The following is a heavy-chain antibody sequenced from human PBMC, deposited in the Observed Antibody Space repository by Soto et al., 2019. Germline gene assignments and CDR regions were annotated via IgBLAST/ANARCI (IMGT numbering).Heavy chain of an antibody. CDR3: ARDSFSSWLVPGFDY. Sequence: QVQLQESGPGLVKPSQTLSLTCTVSGGSISSGDYYWSWIRQPPGKGLEWIGYIYYSGSTYYNPSLKSRVTISVDTSKNQFSLKLSSVTAADTAVYYCARDSFSSWLVPGFDYWGQGTLVTVSS. CDR1: GGSISSGDYY. V-gene: IGHV4-30-4*01. J-gene: IGHJ4*02. D-gene: IGHD6-19*01. CDR2: IYYSGST.